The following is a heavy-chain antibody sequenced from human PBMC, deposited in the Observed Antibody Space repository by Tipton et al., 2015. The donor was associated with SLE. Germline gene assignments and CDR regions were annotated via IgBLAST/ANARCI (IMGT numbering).Heavy chain of an antibody. V-gene: IGHV4-59*08. Sequence: TLSLTCTVSGGSISGHYWSWIRQSPEKGLEYIGYIYYSGGTNYNPSLKSRVTMSVDTSKNQFSLKLSSVTAADTAVYHCARSDYGDWYFALWGRGTLVTVSS. CDR3: ARSDYGDWYFAL. J-gene: IGHJ2*01. CDR2: IYYSGGT. D-gene: IGHD4-17*01. CDR1: GGSISGHY.